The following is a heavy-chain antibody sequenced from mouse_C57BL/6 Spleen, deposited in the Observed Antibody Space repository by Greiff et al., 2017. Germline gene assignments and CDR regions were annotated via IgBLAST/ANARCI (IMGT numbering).Heavy chain of an antibody. J-gene: IGHJ2*01. CDR1: GFSLTSYG. V-gene: IGHV2-2*01. CDR2: IWSGGGT. CDR3: ARYGYDSGDFDN. D-gene: IGHD2-2*01. Sequence: QVQLKQSGPGLVQPSQSLSITCTVTGFSLTSYGVHWVRQSPGKGLEWLGEIWSGGGTDYNAAFISRLSISKDNSTSHMFFKMNSLQADDTAIYYCARYGYDSGDFDNRGEGTTLTVSS.